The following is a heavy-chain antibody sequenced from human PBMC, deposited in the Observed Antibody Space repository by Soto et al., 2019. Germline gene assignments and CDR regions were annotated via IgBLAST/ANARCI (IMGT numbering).Heavy chain of an antibody. D-gene: IGHD6-19*01. CDR2: ISSNGVGT. CDR1: GVTFCNYA. V-gene: IGHV3-64*01. CDR3: ARREQSDYYYMDV. Sequence: HGGSLRLCCAACGVTFCNYAMDWVRQAPGKVLEYVSGISSNGVGTYYANSVKDRFTISRDNSKNTLYLQMGSLRAEDMAVYYCARREQSDYYYMDVWGKGTSVTVSS. J-gene: IGHJ6*03.